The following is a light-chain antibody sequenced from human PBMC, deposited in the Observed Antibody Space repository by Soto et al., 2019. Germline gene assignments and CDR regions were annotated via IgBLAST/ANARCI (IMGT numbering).Light chain of an antibody. V-gene: IGKV1-9*01. CDR3: LQAYNYPLT. CDR1: QVINTY. J-gene: IGKJ4*01. CDR2: AAS. Sequence: DIQLTQSPSFLSASVGDRVTITCRASQVINTYLAWYQQKPGRAPKLLIHAASTLQSGVPSRFSGSGSGTEFTLTISSLQPEDFATYYCLQAYNYPLTFGGGTKVDIK.